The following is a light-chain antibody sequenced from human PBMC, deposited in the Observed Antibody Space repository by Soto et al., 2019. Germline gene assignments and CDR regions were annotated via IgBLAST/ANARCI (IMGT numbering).Light chain of an antibody. CDR1: QSVSSSY. Sequence: EVVLTQSPGTLSLSPGERATLSCRASQSVSSSYLAWYQHKPGQPPRLLMYAASSRATGTPDRFSGSGSGTDYTLTISRLEPEDFAVYYCQHYGSSRTFGQGTKMEIK. V-gene: IGKV3-20*01. CDR2: AAS. CDR3: QHYGSSRT. J-gene: IGKJ1*01.